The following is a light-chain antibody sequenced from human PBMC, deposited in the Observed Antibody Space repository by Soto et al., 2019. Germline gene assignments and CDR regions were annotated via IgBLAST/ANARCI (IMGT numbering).Light chain of an antibody. Sequence: FQMTQSPSTLSASGGDRVTVTFRASQTISSWLAWYQQKPGKAPKLLIYKASTLKSGVPSRFSGSGSGTEFTLTISSLQPDDFATYYCQHYNSYSEAFGQGTKVDIK. J-gene: IGKJ1*01. CDR3: QHYNSYSEA. CDR2: KAS. CDR1: QTISSW. V-gene: IGKV1-5*03.